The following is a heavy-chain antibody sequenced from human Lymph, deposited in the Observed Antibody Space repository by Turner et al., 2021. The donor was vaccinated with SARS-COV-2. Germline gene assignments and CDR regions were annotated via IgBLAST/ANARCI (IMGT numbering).Heavy chain of an antibody. J-gene: IGHJ6*02. CDR1: GYTLTELS. V-gene: IGHV1-24*01. Sequence: QVQLVQSGAEVKKPGASMKVSCKVSGYTLTELSMHWVRQAPGKGLEWVGGVDHEDGETNYAQKFQGRVTMTEDTSTDTAYMELSSLRSEDTAVYYCATVLCSGGSCYYYGMDVWGQGTTVTVSS. D-gene: IGHD2-15*01. CDR3: ATVLCSGGSCYYYGMDV. CDR2: VDHEDGET.